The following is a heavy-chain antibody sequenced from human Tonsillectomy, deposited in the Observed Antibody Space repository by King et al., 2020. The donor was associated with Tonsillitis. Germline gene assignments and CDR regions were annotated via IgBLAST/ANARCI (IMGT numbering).Heavy chain of an antibody. J-gene: IGHJ4*02. CDR3: ARDLHYSKPVY. V-gene: IGHV3-30*04. D-gene: IGHD4-11*01. CDR2: ISYDGSNR. Sequence: WVRQAPGKGLAWVAVISYDGSNRYYADSVKGRFTISRDNLKNTLYLQMNSLRPEDTAVYYCARDLHYSKPVYWCQGTLVTLSS.